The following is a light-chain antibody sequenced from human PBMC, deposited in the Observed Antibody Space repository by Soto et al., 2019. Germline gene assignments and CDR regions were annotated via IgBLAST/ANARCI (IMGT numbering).Light chain of an antibody. CDR3: QQRDNWPWT. V-gene: IGKV3D-20*02. CDR1: QSVSYY. J-gene: IGKJ1*01. CDR2: DAS. Sequence: EIVLTQSPGTLSLSPGERATLSCRASQSVSYYLAWYQQKPGQAPRLLIYDASSRATGVPDRFSGSGSGTDFTLTISRLEPEDFTVYCCQQRDNWPWTFGQGTKVDIK.